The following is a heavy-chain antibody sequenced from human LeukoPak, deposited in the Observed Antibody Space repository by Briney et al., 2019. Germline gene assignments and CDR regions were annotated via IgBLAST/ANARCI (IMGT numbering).Heavy chain of an antibody. J-gene: IGHJ6*02. CDR2: IKQDGSEK. CDR3: ARELGHDPASGMDV. CDR1: GFTPSTYW. Sequence: GGSLRLSCAASGFTPSTYWMSWVRQAPGKGLEWVANIKQDGSEKCYVDSVKGRFTISRDNAKNSVYLQMNSLRVEDTAVYYCARELGHDPASGMDVWGQGTTVTVSS. D-gene: IGHD1-26*01. V-gene: IGHV3-7*01.